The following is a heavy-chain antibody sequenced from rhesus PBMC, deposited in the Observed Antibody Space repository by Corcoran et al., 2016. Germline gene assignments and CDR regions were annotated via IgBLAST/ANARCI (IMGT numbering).Heavy chain of an antibody. CDR2: IIPLVGIT. Sequence: QVQLGQSGAEVKKPGASVKVSCKASGFTFVSYAINCVRQAPGQGLEWMGVIIPLVGITNYAGKFQGRVTITADTSTSTVYMELSSLRSEDTAVYYCARDSNWYDYWGQGVLVTVSS. CDR1: GFTFVSYA. D-gene: IGHD1-26*01. V-gene: IGHV1-198*02. CDR3: ARDSNWYDY. J-gene: IGHJ4*01.